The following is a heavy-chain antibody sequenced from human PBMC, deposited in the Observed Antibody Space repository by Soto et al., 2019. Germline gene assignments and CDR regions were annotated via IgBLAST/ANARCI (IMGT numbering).Heavy chain of an antibody. CDR3: ARRYGDYVNYYYYYYMDV. V-gene: IGHV4-59*08. D-gene: IGHD4-17*01. Sequence: SETLSLTCTVSGGSISSYYWSWIRQPPGKGLEWIGYIYYSGSTNYNPSLKSRVTISVDTSKNQFSLKLSSVTAADTAVYYCARRYGDYVNYYYYYYMDVWGKGTTVTVSS. CDR1: GGSISSYY. J-gene: IGHJ6*03. CDR2: IYYSGST.